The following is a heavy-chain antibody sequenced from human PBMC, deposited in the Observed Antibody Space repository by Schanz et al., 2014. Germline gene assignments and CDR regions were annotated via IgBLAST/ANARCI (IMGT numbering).Heavy chain of an antibody. CDR3: ARDRRRYCSTASCLHDNWFDP. D-gene: IGHD2-2*01. Sequence: QVQLVQSGAEVKKPGASVKVSCKASGYTFTSYGISWVRQAPGQGLEWMGWISPYNGNTNYIQKLQGRVTMTTDTSTGTAYMELRSLRSDDTAVYYCARDRRRYCSTASCLHDNWFDPWGQGTLVTVSS. V-gene: IGHV1-18*01. CDR1: GYTFTSYG. CDR2: ISPYNGNT. J-gene: IGHJ5*02.